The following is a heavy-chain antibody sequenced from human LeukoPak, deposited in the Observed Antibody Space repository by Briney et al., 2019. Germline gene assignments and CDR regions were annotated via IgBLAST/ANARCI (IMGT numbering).Heavy chain of an antibody. V-gene: IGHV3-21*01. CDR3: AREGGDLGAFDI. Sequence: GGSLRLSCATSGFTFSSYSMNWVRQAPGKGLEWVSSISSSSSYINYADSVEGRFTISRDNAKNSLYLQMNSLRSEDTAVYFCAREGGDLGAFDIWGQGTVVTVSS. CDR2: ISSSSSYI. J-gene: IGHJ3*02. D-gene: IGHD3-10*01. CDR1: GFTFSSYS.